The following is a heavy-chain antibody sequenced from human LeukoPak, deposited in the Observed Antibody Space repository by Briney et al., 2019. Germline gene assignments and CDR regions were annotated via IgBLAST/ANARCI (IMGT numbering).Heavy chain of an antibody. CDR1: GFSVSDYS. D-gene: IGHD3-16*01. CDR3: TRERRGSYYAFES. Sequence: GGSLRLSCAASGFSVSDYSISWIRQSPGKGLEWISYVTSGSGSTNYADSVKGRFTISRDNAKNSVALQLDGLRADDAAVYFCTRERRGSYYAFESWGQGTLVTVSS. J-gene: IGHJ4*02. V-gene: IGHV3-11*05. CDR2: VTSGSGST.